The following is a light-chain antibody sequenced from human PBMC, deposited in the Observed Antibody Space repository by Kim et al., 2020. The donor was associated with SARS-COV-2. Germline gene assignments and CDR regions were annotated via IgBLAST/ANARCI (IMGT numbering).Light chain of an antibody. Sequence: LSPGESASRSSRASHDINMSLGWYQQKPGQAPRLLIYEAANRATGIPGRFSGSGSGTDFTLTISSLEPEDFAVYYCQQRSIWPLTFGGGTKVDIK. CDR2: EAA. V-gene: IGKV3-11*01. CDR3: QQRSIWPLT. CDR1: HDINMS. J-gene: IGKJ4*01.